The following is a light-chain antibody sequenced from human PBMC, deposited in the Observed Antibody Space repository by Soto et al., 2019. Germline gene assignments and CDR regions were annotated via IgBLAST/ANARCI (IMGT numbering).Light chain of an antibody. CDR1: SSDVGGYNY. CDR2: EVS. J-gene: IGLJ3*02. Sequence: QSALTQPASVSGSPGQSITISCPGTSSDVGGYNYVSWYQQHPGKAPKLMIYEVSNRPSGVSNRLSGSKSGNTASMTLSGLQAEDDADYYCSSYTSSSTLVFGGRTKLTVL. CDR3: SSYTSSSTLV. V-gene: IGLV2-14*01.